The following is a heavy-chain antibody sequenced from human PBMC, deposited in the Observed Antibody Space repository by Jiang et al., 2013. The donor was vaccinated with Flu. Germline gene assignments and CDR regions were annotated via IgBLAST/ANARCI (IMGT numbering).Heavy chain of an antibody. V-gene: IGHV4-31*02. CDR2: IYYSGST. D-gene: IGHD1-7*01. Sequence: KGLEWIGYIYYSGSTYYNPSLKSRVTISVDTSKNQFSLKLSSVTAADTAVYYCASGTHRPPFDYWGQGTLVTVSS. J-gene: IGHJ4*02. CDR3: ASGTHRPPFDY.